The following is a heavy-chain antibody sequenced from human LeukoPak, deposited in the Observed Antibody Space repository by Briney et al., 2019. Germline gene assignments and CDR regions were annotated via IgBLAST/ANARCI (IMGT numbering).Heavy chain of an antibody. D-gene: IGHD6-13*01. J-gene: IGHJ6*03. V-gene: IGHV4-39*07. CDR1: GGSISSSSYY. Sequence: SETLSLTCTVSGGSISSSSYYWGWIRQPPGKGLEWIGRIYTSGSTNYNPSLKSRVTMSVDTSKNQFSLKLSSVTAADTAVYYCAGGNSTPYYYNMDVWGKGPPVSVPS. CDR2: IYTSGST. CDR3: AGGNSTPYYYNMDV.